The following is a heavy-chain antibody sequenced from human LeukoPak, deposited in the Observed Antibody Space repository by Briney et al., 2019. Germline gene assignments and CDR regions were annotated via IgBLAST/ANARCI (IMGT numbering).Heavy chain of an antibody. J-gene: IGHJ4*02. CDR2: FDPEDGET. Sequence: ASVKASCKVSRCTLTALSMLWMPQTPCTGLEWRGGFDPEDGETIYAQTCQGRVTMTEATSTDTAYMDLSSLRSEDTAVYYCATDFRSSGGYPRFGLIGWGQGTLVTVSS. CDR3: ATDFRSSGGYPRFGLIG. CDR1: RCTLTALS. V-gene: IGHV1-24*01. D-gene: IGHD6-19*01.